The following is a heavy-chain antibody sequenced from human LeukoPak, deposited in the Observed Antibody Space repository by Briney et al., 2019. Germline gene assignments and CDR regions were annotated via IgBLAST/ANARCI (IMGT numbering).Heavy chain of an antibody. Sequence: PGGSLRLSCAASGFTFSNYWMHWVRQDPGKGLVWVSFINPDGSTTNYADSVKGRFTISRDNAKNALYLQMNSLRAEDTAIYYCATDYYVSGSYYRLFYWGQGTLVTVSS. CDR2: INPDGSTT. CDR1: GFTFSNYW. J-gene: IGHJ4*02. CDR3: ATDYYVSGSYYRLFY. D-gene: IGHD3-10*01. V-gene: IGHV3-74*01.